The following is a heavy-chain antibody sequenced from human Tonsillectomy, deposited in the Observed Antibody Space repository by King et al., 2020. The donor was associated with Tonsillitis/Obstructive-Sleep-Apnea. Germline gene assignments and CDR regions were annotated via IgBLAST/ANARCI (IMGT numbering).Heavy chain of an antibody. CDR3: ARIRAAGAGRTPWFDP. Sequence: VTLKESGPVLVKPTETLTLTCAVSGFSLSNVGMGVSWFRQPPGKALEWLAHMFSNDEKSYSTSLKSRLTISKDTSKSQVVLTMTNLDPVDTGTYYCARIRAAGAGRTPWFDPWGQGTLVTVSS. J-gene: IGHJ5*02. CDR2: MFSNDEK. V-gene: IGHV2-26*01. D-gene: IGHD6-19*01. CDR1: GFSLSNVGMG.